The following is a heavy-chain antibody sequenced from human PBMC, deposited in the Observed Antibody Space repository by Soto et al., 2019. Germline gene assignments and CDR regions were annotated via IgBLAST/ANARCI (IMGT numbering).Heavy chain of an antibody. CDR3: ATYRKFFQI. Sequence: SETLSLTCAVYGGSFSGYYSWSWIRQPPGKGLEWIGFIHNSGSTYYNSSLKSRVTISVDRSKNHFFLNLTSVTAADTAVYYCATYRKFFQIWGQGTKVT. J-gene: IGHJ3*02. V-gene: IGHV4-30-2*01. CDR1: GGSFSGYYS. CDR2: IHNSGST.